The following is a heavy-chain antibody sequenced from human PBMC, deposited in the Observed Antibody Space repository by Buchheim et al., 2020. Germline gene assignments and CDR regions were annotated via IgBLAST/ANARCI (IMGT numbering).Heavy chain of an antibody. J-gene: IGHJ4*02. CDR1: GGSFSGYY. CDR3: ARGNYDSSGYYVEPFDY. Sequence: QVQLQQWGAGLLKPSETLSLTCAVYGGSFSGYYWSWIRQPPGKGLEWIGEINHSGSTNYNPSLKSRVTISVDTSKNQFSLQLSSVTAADTAVYYCARGNYDSSGYYVEPFDYWGQGTL. CDR2: INHSGST. V-gene: IGHV4-34*01. D-gene: IGHD3-22*01.